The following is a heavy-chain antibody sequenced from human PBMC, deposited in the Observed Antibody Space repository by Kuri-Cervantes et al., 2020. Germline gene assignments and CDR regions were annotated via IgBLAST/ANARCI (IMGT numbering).Heavy chain of an antibody. CDR3: ARAGMAVGYSYGYFDP. CDR1: GFTFSSYW. V-gene: IGHV3-74*01. J-gene: IGHJ5*02. D-gene: IGHD5-18*01. Sequence: GESLKISCAASGFTFSSYWMHWVRQAPGKGLVWVSRINSDGSSTSYADSVKGRFTISRDNAKNTLYLQMNSLRAEDTAVYYCARAGMAVGYSYGYFDPWGQGSLVTVSS. CDR2: INSDGSST.